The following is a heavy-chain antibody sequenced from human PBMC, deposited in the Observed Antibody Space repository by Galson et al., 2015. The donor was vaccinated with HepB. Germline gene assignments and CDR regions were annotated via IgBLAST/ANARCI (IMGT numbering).Heavy chain of an antibody. CDR3: ARDLARYCSGGSCYPDWYFDL. Sequence: SVKVSCKASGYTFTSYYMHWVRQAPGQGLEWMGITNPSGGSTSYAQKFQGRVTMTRDTSTSTVYMELSSLRSEDTAVYYCARDLARYCSGGSCYPDWYFDLWGRGTLVTVSS. J-gene: IGHJ2*01. V-gene: IGHV1-46*01. D-gene: IGHD2-15*01. CDR1: GYTFTSYY. CDR2: TNPSGGST.